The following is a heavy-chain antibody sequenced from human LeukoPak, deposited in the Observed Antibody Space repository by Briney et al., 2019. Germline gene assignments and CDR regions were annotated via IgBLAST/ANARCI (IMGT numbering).Heavy chain of an antibody. D-gene: IGHD3-10*01. CDR3: ARSGVATCHY. Sequence: PGGSLRLSCQASGFTFSDYAMSWIRQAPGEGLEWVSSINPDGGSFFADSVSGRSTISRDDSRSVVYLQMNTLSAEDTAVYYCARSGVATCHYWGQGILVTVSS. J-gene: IGHJ4*02. CDR2: INPDGGS. V-gene: IGHV3-23*01. CDR1: GFTFSDYA.